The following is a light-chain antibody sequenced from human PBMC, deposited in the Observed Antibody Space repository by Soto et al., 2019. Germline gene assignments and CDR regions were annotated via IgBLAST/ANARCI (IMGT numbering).Light chain of an antibody. CDR3: SSYTSSSTLVE. Sequence: QSALTQPASVSGSPGQSITISCTGTSSDVGGYNYVSWYQQHPGKAPKLMIYDVSNRPSGVSNRFSGSKSGNTASLTISGLQPEDEAEYYCSSYTSSSTLVEFGGGTKLTVL. V-gene: IGLV2-14*01. CDR2: DVS. CDR1: SSDVGGYNY. J-gene: IGLJ2*01.